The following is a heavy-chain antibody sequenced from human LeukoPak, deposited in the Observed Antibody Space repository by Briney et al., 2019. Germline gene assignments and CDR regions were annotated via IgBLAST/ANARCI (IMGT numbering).Heavy chain of an antibody. CDR1: GFTFNNFA. D-gene: IGHD3-10*01. J-gene: IGHJ4*02. Sequence: GGSLRLSCAASGFTFNNFAMHWVRQAPGKGPEWVSVISGSGADTYYADSVKGRFTISRDNSKNTLYLQMNSLRAEDTAVYYCARESYYGSGSYEVDYWGQGTLVTVSS. V-gene: IGHV3-23*01. CDR2: ISGSGADT. CDR3: ARESYYGSGSYEVDY.